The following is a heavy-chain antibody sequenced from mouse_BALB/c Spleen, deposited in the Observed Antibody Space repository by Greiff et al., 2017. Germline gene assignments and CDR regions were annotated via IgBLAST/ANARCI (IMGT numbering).Heavy chain of an antibody. J-gene: IGHJ2*01. CDR2: ISSGSSTI. CDR1: GFTFSSFG. V-gene: IGHV5-17*02. CDR3: ARNDQGFDY. Sequence: EVQLVESGGGLVQPVGSRKLSCAASGFTFSSFGMHCVRQAPEKGLEWVAYISSGSSTIYYADTVKGRFTISRDNPKNTLFLQMTSLRSEDTAMYYCARNDQGFDYWGQGTTLTVSS.